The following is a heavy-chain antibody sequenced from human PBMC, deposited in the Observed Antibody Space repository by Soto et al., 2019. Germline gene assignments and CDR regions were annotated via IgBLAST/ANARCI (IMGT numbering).Heavy chain of an antibody. CDR2: TYYRSRWYN. Sequence: PSQTLSLPCAISGDSVSSNSAAWNWIRLSPSRGLEWLARTYYRSRWYNDYAVSVRSRITVNPDTSKNQFSLQLTSVTPEDTAVYYCAGTTSHQWYYMDVWGKGTTVTVSS. CDR1: GDSVSSNSAA. V-gene: IGHV6-1*01. CDR3: AGTTSHQWYYMDV. D-gene: IGHD1-7*01. J-gene: IGHJ6*03.